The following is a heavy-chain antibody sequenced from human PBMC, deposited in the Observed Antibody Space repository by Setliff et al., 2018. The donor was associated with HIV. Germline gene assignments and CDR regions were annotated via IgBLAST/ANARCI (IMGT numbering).Heavy chain of an antibody. CDR2: IFYTGST. CDR3: VRGYCSSTTCYDDYYYMDV. D-gene: IGHD2-2*01. CDR1: GGSISGHY. Sequence: SCTVSGGSISGHYWSWIRQPPGKGLEWIAYIFYTGSTNYNPSLKSRVTISVDTSENQFFLKLSSVTAADTAVYYCVRGYCSSTTCYDDYYYMDVWGKGSTVTVS. J-gene: IGHJ6*03. V-gene: IGHV4-59*11.